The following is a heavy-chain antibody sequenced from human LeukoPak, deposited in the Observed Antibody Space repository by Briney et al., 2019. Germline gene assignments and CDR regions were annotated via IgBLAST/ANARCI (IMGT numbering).Heavy chain of an antibody. CDR2: IWYDGSNK. J-gene: IGHJ6*02. CDR3: AREPAVVPDAIDYGMDV. D-gene: IGHD2-2*01. V-gene: IGHV3-33*01. CDR1: GFTFSSYG. Sequence: GGSLRLSCAASGFTFSSYGMHWVRQAPGKRLEWVAVIWYDGSNKYYADSVKGRFTISRDNSKNTLYLQMNSLRAEDTAVYYCAREPAVVPDAIDYGMDVWGQGTTVTVSS.